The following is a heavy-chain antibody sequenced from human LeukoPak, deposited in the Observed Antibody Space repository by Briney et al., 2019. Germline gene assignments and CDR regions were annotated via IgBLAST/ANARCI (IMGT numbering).Heavy chain of an antibody. Sequence: PSETLSLTCAVQGGSFSGYYWSWIRQPPGNGLEWIGEINHSGSTSYNPSLKSRVTISVDTSKNQFSLKLSSVTAADTAVYYCARLHCSSTSCYFGRTKYYFDHWGQGTLVTVSS. CDR1: GGSFSGYY. J-gene: IGHJ4*02. V-gene: IGHV4-34*01. CDR2: INHSGST. D-gene: IGHD2-2*01. CDR3: ARLHCSSTSCYFGRTKYYFDH.